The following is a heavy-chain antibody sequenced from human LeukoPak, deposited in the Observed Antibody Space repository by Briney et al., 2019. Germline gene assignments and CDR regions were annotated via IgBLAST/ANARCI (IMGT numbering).Heavy chain of an antibody. CDR2: INPNSGGT. V-gene: IGHV1-2*02. J-gene: IGHJ4*02. CDR3: ARDGGVREMATIPPGY. D-gene: IGHD5-24*01. CDR1: GYTFTGYY. Sequence: ASVKVSCKPSGYTFTGYYMHWVRQAPGQGLEWMGWINPNSGGTNYAQKFQGRVTMTRDTSISTAYMELSRLRSDDTAVYYCARDGGVREMATIPPGYWGQGTLVTVSS.